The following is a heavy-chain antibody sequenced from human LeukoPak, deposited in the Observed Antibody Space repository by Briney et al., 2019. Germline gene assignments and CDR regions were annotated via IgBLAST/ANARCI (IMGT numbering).Heavy chain of an antibody. CDR1: GFTFSSYW. J-gene: IGHJ6*02. D-gene: IGHD1-26*01. Sequence: PGRSLRLSCAASGFTFSSYWMHWVRQAPGKGLVWVSRINSDGSSTSYADSVKGRFTISRDNAKNTLYLQMNSLRAEDTAVYYCARVGVYYYYGMDVWGQGTTVTVSS. V-gene: IGHV3-74*01. CDR3: ARVGVYYYYGMDV. CDR2: INSDGSST.